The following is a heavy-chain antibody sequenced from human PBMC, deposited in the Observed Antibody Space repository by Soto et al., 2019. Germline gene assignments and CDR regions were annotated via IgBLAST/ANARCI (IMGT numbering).Heavy chain of an antibody. CDR1: GGSFSGFY. CDR2: INHSGST. Sequence: TSETLSLTCAVYGGSFSGFYWSRTSQPPGKGLEWIGEINHSGSTNYNPSLKSRVTISVDTSKNQFSLKLSSVTAADTAVYYCARGLGVVIEDAFDIWGQGTMVTVSS. D-gene: IGHD3-3*01. CDR3: ARGLGVVIEDAFDI. V-gene: IGHV4-34*01. J-gene: IGHJ3*02.